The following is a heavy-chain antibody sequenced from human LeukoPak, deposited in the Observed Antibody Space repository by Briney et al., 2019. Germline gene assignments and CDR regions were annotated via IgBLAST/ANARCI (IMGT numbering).Heavy chain of an antibody. D-gene: IGHD3-3*02. CDR2: IYYSGST. Sequence: PSETLSLTCTVSGGSISSYYWSWIRQPPGKGLEWIGYIYYSGSTNYNPSLKSRVTISVDTSKNHFSLKLSSVTAADTAMYYCARGWPAFDFDYGGRGPLATVPS. J-gene: IGHJ4*02. CDR3: ARGWPAFDFDY. CDR1: GGSISSYY. V-gene: IGHV4-59*01.